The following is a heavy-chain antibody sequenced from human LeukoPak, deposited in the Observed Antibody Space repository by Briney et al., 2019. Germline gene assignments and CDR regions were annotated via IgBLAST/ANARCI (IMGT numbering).Heavy chain of an antibody. V-gene: IGHV3-30*02. CDR1: GFIFSSFG. CDR2: IRYDGSSK. CDR3: AKISSH. D-gene: IGHD3-3*02. J-gene: IGHJ4*02. Sequence: GGSLRLSCVASGFIFSSFGLHWARQAPGKGLEWVAFIRYDGSSKYYADSVKGRFTISRDISRNTLYLEMNSLRPDDTAVYYCAKISSHWGQGTLVTASS.